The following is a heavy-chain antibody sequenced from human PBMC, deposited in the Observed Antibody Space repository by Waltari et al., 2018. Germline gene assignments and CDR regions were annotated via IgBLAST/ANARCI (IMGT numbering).Heavy chain of an antibody. Sequence: QVQLVQSGAEVKKPGASVKVSCKVSGNTLTGLSMHWVRQAPGKGLEWMGGFDPEDGETIYAQKFQGRVTMTEETSTDTAYMELCSLRSDDTAVYYCATSGTYYFHWFDPWGQGTLVTVSS. CDR3: ATSGTYYFHWFDP. CDR2: FDPEDGET. CDR1: GNTLTGLS. J-gene: IGHJ5*02. D-gene: IGHD1-26*01. V-gene: IGHV1-24*01.